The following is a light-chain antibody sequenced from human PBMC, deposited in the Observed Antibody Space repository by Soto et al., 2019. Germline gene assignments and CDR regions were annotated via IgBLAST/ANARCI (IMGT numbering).Light chain of an antibody. CDR1: QSVSSSY. Sequence: EIVLTQSPGTLSLSPGERVTLSCRASQSVSSSYLAWYQQKPGQAPRLLIYGASSRAPGIPDRFSGSGSGTDFTLIISRLEPEDGSVYYCQQYDSSQYTFGQGTKLEIK. CDR2: GAS. J-gene: IGKJ2*01. CDR3: QQYDSSQYT. V-gene: IGKV3-20*01.